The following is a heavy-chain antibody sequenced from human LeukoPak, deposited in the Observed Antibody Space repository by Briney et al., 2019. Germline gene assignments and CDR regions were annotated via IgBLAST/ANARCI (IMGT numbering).Heavy chain of an antibody. Sequence: PGRSLRLSCAASGSIYSHYGMHWVRQAPGKGLEWVAVIWSDGSNRFYAGSVKGRFTISRDNSQNTLFLQMNSLRAEDTAMYYCARDAQRGFDYSNSLEYWGHGTLVTVSS. J-gene: IGHJ4*01. CDR1: GSIYSHYG. CDR3: ARDAQRGFDYSNSLEY. CDR2: IWSDGSNR. D-gene: IGHD4-11*01. V-gene: IGHV3-33*01.